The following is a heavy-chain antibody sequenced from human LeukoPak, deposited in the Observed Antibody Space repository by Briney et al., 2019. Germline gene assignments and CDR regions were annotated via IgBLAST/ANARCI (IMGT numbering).Heavy chain of an antibody. CDR2: IKEDGSKK. CDR3: ATPLDYYDSSGYHQGGD. V-gene: IGHV3-7*03. Sequence: GGSLRLSCAASGFTFSSHWMTWVRQAPGKGLEWVANIKEDGSKKNYVDSVKGRFTISRDNAKNSLYLQMNSLSAEDTAVYFCATPLDYYDSSGYHQGGDWGQGTLVTVSS. D-gene: IGHD3-22*01. CDR1: GFTFSSHW. J-gene: IGHJ4*02.